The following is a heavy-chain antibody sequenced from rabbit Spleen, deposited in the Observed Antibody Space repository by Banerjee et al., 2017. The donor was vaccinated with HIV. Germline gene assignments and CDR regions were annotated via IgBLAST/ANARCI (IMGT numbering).Heavy chain of an antibody. V-gene: IGHV1S40*01. J-gene: IGHJ4*01. Sequence: QSLEESGGDLVKPGASLTLTCTASGFDFSSVYYMCWVRQAPGKGLEWIGCIRTDSGTTWYANWAKGRFTISKTSSTTVTLQMTSLAAADTATYFCARDAGTGDYIDVYFALWGQGTLVTVS. CDR1: GFDFSSVYY. CDR2: IRTDSGTT. CDR3: ARDAGTGDYIDVYFAL. D-gene: IGHD4-2*01.